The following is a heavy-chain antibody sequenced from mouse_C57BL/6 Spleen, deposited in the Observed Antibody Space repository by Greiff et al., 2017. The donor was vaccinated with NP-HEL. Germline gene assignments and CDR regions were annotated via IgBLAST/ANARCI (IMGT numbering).Heavy chain of an antibody. CDR1: GYTFTSYW. CDR3: ARKKVGYDWYFDV. D-gene: IGHD2-2*01. Sequence: QVQLQQPGAELVKPGASVKMSCKASGYTFTSYWITWVKQRPGQGLEWIGDIYPGSGSTNYNEKFKSKATLAVDTSSSTAYMQLSSLTSEDSAVYYCARKKVGYDWYFDVWGTGTTVTVAS. CDR2: IYPGSGST. J-gene: IGHJ1*03. V-gene: IGHV1-55*01.